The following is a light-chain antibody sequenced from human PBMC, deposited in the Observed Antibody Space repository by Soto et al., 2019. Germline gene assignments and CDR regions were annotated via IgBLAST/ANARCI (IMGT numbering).Light chain of an antibody. CDR1: SSDVGGYNY. Sequence: QSALTQPRSVSGSPGQSVTMSCTGTSSDVGGYNYVSWYQQPPGKAPKLIIYDVSKRPLGVPDRFSGSKSGNTASLTISGLQAEDEADYYCSSYTSSSTPYVFGTGTKLTVL. CDR3: SSYTSSSTPYV. CDR2: DVS. J-gene: IGLJ1*01. V-gene: IGLV2-11*01.